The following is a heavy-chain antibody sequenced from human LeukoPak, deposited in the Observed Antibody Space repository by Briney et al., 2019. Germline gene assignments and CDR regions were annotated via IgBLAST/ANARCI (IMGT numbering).Heavy chain of an antibody. J-gene: IGHJ4*02. CDR2: IYHSGST. D-gene: IGHD1-26*01. CDR3: ARLAVGATTIFDY. V-gene: IGHV4-38-2*01. CDR1: GYSISSGYY. Sequence: SETLSLTCAVSGYSISSGYYWGWIRQPPGKGLERIGSIYHSGSTYYNPSLKSRVTISVDTSKNQFSLKLSSVTAADTAVYYCARLAVGATTIFDYWGQGTLVTVSS.